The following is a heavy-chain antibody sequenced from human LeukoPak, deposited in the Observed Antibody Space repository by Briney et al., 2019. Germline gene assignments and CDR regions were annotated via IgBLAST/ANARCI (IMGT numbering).Heavy chain of an antibody. J-gene: IGHJ5*02. CDR1: GGSISSYY. CDR3: ARGDLKSDWFDP. Sequence: SETLSLTCTVSGGSISSYYWNWIRQPAGKGLEWIGRFCNSGRTNFNPSLKSRVTISADTSKNQFSLKLRSVTAADTAVYYCARGDLKSDWFDPWGQGTLVIVST. V-gene: IGHV4-4*07. CDR2: FCNSGRT. D-gene: IGHD3-3*01.